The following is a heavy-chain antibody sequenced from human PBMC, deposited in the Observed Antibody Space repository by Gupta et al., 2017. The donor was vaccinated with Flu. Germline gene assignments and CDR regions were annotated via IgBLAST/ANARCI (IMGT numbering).Heavy chain of an antibody. CDR3: ARDRSGAFSNYGMDV. J-gene: IGHJ6*02. V-gene: IGHV3-11*01. D-gene: IGHD1-26*01. CDR2: ISSGSRTI. Sequence: QVQLVESGGGLVKPGRSLRLSCAASGFSFGDTYMSWFRQAPGKGREWVSYISSGSRTINYADSVKGRFTISRDDANKALYLQMNSLRDEDTAVYYCARDRSGAFSNYGMDVWGQGTTVTVSS. CDR1: GFSFGDTY.